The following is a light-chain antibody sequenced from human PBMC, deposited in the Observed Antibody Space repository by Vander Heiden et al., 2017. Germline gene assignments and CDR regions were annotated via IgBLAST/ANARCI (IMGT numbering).Light chain of an antibody. CDR1: LGISSSY. J-gene: IGKJ2*01. Sequence: DIVLTQSPGTLSLSPGETATLSCRANLGISSSYISWYQQKPGQGPRLVIYASSSRATGIPDRFSGSGYGTDFTLTITRLEPEDFAVYYCQQYGSSPSYSFGQGTKLEMK. CDR3: QQYGSSPSYS. V-gene: IGKV3-20*01. CDR2: ASS.